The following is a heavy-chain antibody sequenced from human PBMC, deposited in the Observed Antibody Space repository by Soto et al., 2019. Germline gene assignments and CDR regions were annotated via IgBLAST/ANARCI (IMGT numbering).Heavy chain of an antibody. CDR2: ISSNGGST. J-gene: IGHJ4*02. V-gene: IGHV3-64*01. D-gene: IGHD3-16*02. Sequence: GGSLRLSCAASGFTFSSYAMHWVRQAPGKGLEYVSAISSNGGSTYYANSVKGRFTISRDNSKNTLYLQMGSLGAEDMAVYYCARQGSYRSAYFDYWGQGTLVTVSS. CDR1: GFTFSSYA. CDR3: ARQGSYRSAYFDY.